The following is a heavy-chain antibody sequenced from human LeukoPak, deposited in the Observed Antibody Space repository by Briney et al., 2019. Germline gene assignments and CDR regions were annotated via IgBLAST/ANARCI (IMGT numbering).Heavy chain of an antibody. D-gene: IGHD3-10*01. Sequence: ASVKVSRKASGYTFTGYYMHWVRQAPGQGLEWMGWINPNSGGTNYAQKFQGRVTMTRDTSISTAYMELSRLRSDDTAVYYCARGESNTYYYGSGSYFGTRIDYWGQGTLVTVSS. CDR1: GYTFTGYY. J-gene: IGHJ4*02. V-gene: IGHV1-2*02. CDR3: ARGESNTYYYGSGSYFGTRIDY. CDR2: INPNSGGT.